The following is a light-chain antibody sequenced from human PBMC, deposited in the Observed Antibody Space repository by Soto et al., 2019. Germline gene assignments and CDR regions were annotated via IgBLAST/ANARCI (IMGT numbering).Light chain of an antibody. Sequence: QSALTQPRSVSGSPGQSVTISYTGTSSDVGGYNYVSWYQQHPGKAPKLMIYDVNKRPSGVPDRFSGSKSGNTASLTISGLQAEDEADYYCCSYAGSYTVVFGGGTKLTVL. CDR2: DVN. J-gene: IGLJ2*01. CDR1: SSDVGGYNY. CDR3: CSYAGSYTVV. V-gene: IGLV2-11*01.